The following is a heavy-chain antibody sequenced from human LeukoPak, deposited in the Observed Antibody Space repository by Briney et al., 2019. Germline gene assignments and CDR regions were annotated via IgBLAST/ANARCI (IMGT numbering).Heavy chain of an antibody. J-gene: IGHJ3*02. CDR2: INPSGGST. CDR1: GYTFTSYH. V-gene: IGHV1-46*01. Sequence: ASVKVSCKASGYTFTSYHMHWVRQAPGQGLEWMGIINPSGGSTSYAQKFQGRVTMTRDMSTSTVYMELSSLRSEDTAVYYCARVRIAAPAGDDAFDIWGQGTMVTVSS. CDR3: ARVRIAAPAGDDAFDI. D-gene: IGHD6-13*01.